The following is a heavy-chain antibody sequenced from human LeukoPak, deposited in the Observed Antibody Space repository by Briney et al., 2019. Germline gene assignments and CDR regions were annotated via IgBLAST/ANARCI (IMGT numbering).Heavy chain of an antibody. Sequence: GGSLRLSCAAPGFTFSSYGMHWVRQAPGKGLEWVAFISYDGSSKYYADSVKGRFTISRDNSRDTLYLQMNSLRAEDTAVYYCARPRRAPHDAFDIWGQGTMVTVSS. CDR2: ISYDGSSK. V-gene: IGHV3-30*03. CDR3: ARPRRAPHDAFDI. J-gene: IGHJ3*02. CDR1: GFTFSSYG.